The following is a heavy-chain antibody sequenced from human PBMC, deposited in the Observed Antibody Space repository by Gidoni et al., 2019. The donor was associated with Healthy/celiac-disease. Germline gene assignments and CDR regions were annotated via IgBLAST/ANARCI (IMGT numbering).Heavy chain of an antibody. CDR3: ARDGFWSGRPGLTIDY. D-gene: IGHD3-3*01. Sequence: QVQLVESGGGVVQPGRSLRLPCAASGFTFSSYGMHWVRQAPGKGLEWVAVIWYDGSNKYYADSVKGRFTISRDNSKNTLYLQMNSLRAEDTAVYYCARDGFWSGRPGLTIDYWGQGTLVTVSS. V-gene: IGHV3-33*01. CDR1: GFTFSSYG. J-gene: IGHJ4*02. CDR2: IWYDGSNK.